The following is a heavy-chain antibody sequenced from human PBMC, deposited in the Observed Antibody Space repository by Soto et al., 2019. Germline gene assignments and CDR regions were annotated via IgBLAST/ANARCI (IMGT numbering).Heavy chain of an antibody. V-gene: IGHV1-18*01. J-gene: IGHJ4*02. CDR2: ISPESDKA. CDR3: TRVLFFISPSTVTTDAY. Sequence: VQLVQSGAEVKKPGASVRVSCKASGYTFTSFGLSWVRQAPGQGPEWMGWISPESDKATYAHKFQGRITMTTDTYTTTAYMDLRSLRSDDTAVYYCTRVLFFISPSTVTTDAYWGQGTLVSVS. CDR1: GYTFTSFG. D-gene: IGHD5-18*01.